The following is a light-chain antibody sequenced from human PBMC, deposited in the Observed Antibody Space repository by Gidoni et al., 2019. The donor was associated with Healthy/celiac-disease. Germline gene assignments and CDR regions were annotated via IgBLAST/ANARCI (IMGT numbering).Light chain of an antibody. J-gene: IGKJ3*01. Sequence: DIQMTQSPSSLSASVGDRVTITCQASQDISNYLNWYQQKPGKDPKLLIYDASNLETGVPSRFSGSGSGTDFTFTISSLQPEDIATYYCQQYDNPPRFTFGPGTKVDIK. CDR3: QQYDNPPRFT. CDR1: QDISNY. CDR2: DAS. V-gene: IGKV1-33*01.